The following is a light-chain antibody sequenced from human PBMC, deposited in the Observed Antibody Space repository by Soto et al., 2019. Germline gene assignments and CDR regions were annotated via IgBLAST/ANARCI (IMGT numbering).Light chain of an antibody. V-gene: IGKV3-20*01. CDR2: GAS. J-gene: IGKJ2*01. CDR3: QQYGSSPVT. Sequence: EIVLTQSPGTLSLSPGERATLSCRASQSVSSSYLAWYQQKPGQAPRLLIYGASSRATGIPDRFSGSGSGTDFTLTISRLQPEDVAVYYCQQYGSSPVTFGQGTKLEIK. CDR1: QSVSSSY.